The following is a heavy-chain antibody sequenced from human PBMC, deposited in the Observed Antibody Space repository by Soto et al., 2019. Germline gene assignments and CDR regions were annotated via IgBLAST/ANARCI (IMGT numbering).Heavy chain of an antibody. CDR3: ARVFDTVGSFEY. CDR2: IYHSGST. D-gene: IGHD3-10*02. Sequence: PSETLSLTCTVSGGSISSGGYPWSWIRQPPGKGLEWIGYIYHSGSTYYNPSLKSRVTISVDRSKNQFSLKLSSVTAADTAVYYCARVFDTVGSFEYWGQGTLVTVSS. J-gene: IGHJ4*02. V-gene: IGHV4-30-2*01. CDR1: GGSISSGGYP.